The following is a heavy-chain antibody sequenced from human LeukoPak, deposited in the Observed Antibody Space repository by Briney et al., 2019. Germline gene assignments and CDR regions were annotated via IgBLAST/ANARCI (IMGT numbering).Heavy chain of an antibody. CDR3: ARAISTVAGGGTFDY. V-gene: IGHV4-38-2*02. Sequence: PSETLSLTCTFCGYSISSGYYWGWIRQPPGKGLEWIGSIYHSGSTYYNPSLKSRVTISVDTSKNQFSLKLSSVTAADTAVYYCARAISTVAGGGTFDYWGQGTLVTVSS. J-gene: IGHJ4*02. D-gene: IGHD6-19*01. CDR1: GYSISSGYY. CDR2: IYHSGST.